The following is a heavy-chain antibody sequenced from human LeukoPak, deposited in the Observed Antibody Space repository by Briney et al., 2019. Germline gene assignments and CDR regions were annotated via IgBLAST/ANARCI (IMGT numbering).Heavy chain of an antibody. CDR2: ISSSGGTT. D-gene: IGHD3-10*01. J-gene: IGHJ4*02. CDR1: GFTFSNYA. V-gene: IGHV3-23*01. CDR3: AFYGSGGVY. Sequence: GGSLRLSCAASGFTFSNYAMTWVRQAPGKWLEWVSSISSSGGTTYYADSVKGRFTISRDNSKNTLYVQMNSLRAEDTAVYYCAFYGSGGVYWGQGTLVTVSS.